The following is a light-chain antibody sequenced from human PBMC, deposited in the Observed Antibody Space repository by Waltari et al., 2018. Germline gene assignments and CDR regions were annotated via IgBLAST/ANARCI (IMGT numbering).Light chain of an antibody. CDR1: QSLNKNY. CDR2: ETS. V-gene: IGKV3-20*01. J-gene: IGKJ2*01. CDR3: QQYGSSPYT. Sequence: EFVLTQYTATLSLSTGETATLSCRASQSLNKNYLASYRQRPGQAPGLLIHETSRRTTGIPDRFSGSGSGTDFALTISRLEAEDSAVYYCQQYGSSPYTFGQGTKLEIK.